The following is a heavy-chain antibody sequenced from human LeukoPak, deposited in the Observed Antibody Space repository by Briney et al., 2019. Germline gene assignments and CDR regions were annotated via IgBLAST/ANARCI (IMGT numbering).Heavy chain of an antibody. V-gene: IGHV3-21*01. J-gene: IGHJ4*02. CDR3: ARDEGYYFDS. CDR1: GFTFSDYI. Sequence: KPGGSLRLSCAASGFTFSDYIMNWVRQATGKGLEWVASISRNSTYIHYADSVKGRFTISRDNARNSLFLQMNSLRAEDTAIYYCARDEGYYFDSWGQGTQVTVSS. CDR2: ISRNSTYI.